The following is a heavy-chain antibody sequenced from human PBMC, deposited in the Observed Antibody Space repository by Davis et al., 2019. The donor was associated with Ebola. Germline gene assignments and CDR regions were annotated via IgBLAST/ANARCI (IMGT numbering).Heavy chain of an antibody. CDR1: GYTFTGYY. Sequence: ASVKVSCKASGYTFTGYYMHWVRQAPGQGLEWMGRINPNSGGTNYAQKFQGRVTMTRDASISTAYMELSRLRSDDTAVYYCARLTVTPIIGAFDIWGQGTMVTVSS. V-gene: IGHV1-2*06. D-gene: IGHD4-17*01. J-gene: IGHJ3*02. CDR3: ARLTVTPIIGAFDI. CDR2: INPNSGGT.